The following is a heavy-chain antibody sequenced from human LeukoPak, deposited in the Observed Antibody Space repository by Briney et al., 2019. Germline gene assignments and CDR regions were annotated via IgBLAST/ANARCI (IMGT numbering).Heavy chain of an antibody. CDR2: IYPDDSDT. V-gene: IGHV5-51*01. J-gene: IGHJ6*02. CDR1: GYSFTSYW. D-gene: IGHD1/OR15-1a*01. Sequence: GESLRISCKGSGYSFTSYWIGWVRQMPGKGLEWMGIIYPDDSDTRYSPSFQGQATISADNSISTAYLQWSSLKASDTAMYYCARQRPLGDGTYTYYYYDLDVWGQGTTVTVSS. CDR3: ARQRPLGDGTYTYYYYDLDV.